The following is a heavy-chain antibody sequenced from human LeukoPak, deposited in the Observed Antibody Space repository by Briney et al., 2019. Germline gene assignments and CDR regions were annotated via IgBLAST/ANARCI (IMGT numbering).Heavy chain of an antibody. V-gene: IGHV5-51*01. CDR1: GYSFTSYW. D-gene: IGHD6-13*01. J-gene: IGHJ6*02. Sequence: GESLKISCKGSGYSFTSYWIGWVRQMPGKGLEWMGIIYPGDSDTRYSPSFQGQVTISADKSISTAYLQWNSLKASDTAMYYCARSGRLYGAAAGPEDYYYYYGMDVWGQGTTVTVSS. CDR3: ARSGRLYGAAAGPEDYYYYYGMDV. CDR2: IYPGDSDT.